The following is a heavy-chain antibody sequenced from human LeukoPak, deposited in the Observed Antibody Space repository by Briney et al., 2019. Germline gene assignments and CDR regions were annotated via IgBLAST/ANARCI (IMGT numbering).Heavy chain of an antibody. V-gene: IGHV3-23*01. D-gene: IGHD6-13*01. CDR3: ARDRAAADLDY. CDR1: GLTFSNYA. CDR2: LSGSGGST. J-gene: IGHJ4*02. Sequence: GGSLRLSCAASGLTFSNYAMSWVRQAPGKGLECVSALSGSGGSTYYADSVKGRFTISRDNSKNTLYLQMNSLRAEDTAVYYCARDRAAADLDYWGQGTLVTVSS.